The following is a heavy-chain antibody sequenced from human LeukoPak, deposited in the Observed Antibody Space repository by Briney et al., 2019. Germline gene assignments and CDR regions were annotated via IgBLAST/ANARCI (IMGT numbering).Heavy chain of an antibody. J-gene: IGHJ4*02. V-gene: IGHV4-61*09. CDR2: IYTTGST. CDR1: GGSITSGSYY. Sequence: SETLSLTCTVSGGSITSGSYYWGWLRQPAGKGLEWIGHIYTTGSTKYNPSLKSRVTMSVDTSKNQFSLKLTPVTAADTAVFYCARGLGGTRRTYYDDSSGLRSLYFDYWGQGTLVTVSS. CDR3: ARGLGGTRRTYYDDSSGLRSLYFDY. D-gene: IGHD3-22*01.